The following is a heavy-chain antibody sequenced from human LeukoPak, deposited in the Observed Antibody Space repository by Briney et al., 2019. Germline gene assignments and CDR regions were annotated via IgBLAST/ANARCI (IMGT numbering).Heavy chain of an antibody. D-gene: IGHD6-13*01. V-gene: IGHV1-46*01. J-gene: IGHJ4*02. CDR1: GYTFTSYY. CDR2: INPSGGST. Sequence: GASVKVSCKASGYTFTSYYMHWVRQAPGHGLEWMGIINPSGGSTSYAQKFQGRVTMTRDTSTSTVYMELSSLRSEDTAVYYCARDSTTSIAAAGPSSVDYWGQGTLVTVSS. CDR3: ARDSTTSIAAAGPSSVDY.